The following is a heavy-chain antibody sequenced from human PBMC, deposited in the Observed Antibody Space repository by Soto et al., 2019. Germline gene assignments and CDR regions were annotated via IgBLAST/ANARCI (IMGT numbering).Heavy chain of an antibody. Sequence: QVQLVQSGAEVKKPGSSVKVSCKASGGTFSSYAISWVRQAPGQGLEWMGGIIPFSVTANYAQKIQGRVTITADESTSTAYMELSSLRSEDTAVYYCARSQGSSTSLEIYYYYYYGMDVWGQGTTVTVSS. CDR2: IIPFSVTA. J-gene: IGHJ6*02. CDR3: ARSQGSSTSLEIYYYYYYGMDV. CDR1: GGTFSSYA. D-gene: IGHD2-2*01. V-gene: IGHV1-69*01.